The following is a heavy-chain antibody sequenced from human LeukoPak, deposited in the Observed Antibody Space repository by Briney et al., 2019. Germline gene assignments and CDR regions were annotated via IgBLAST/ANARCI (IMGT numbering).Heavy chain of an antibody. Sequence: GESLRISCKGFGYNFTSYWISWVRQMPGKGLEWMGRVDPSDSYINYSPSSQGHVTISADKSITTAYLQWSSLRAPDTAMYYCARLRDGTIDYWGQGTLVTVSS. V-gene: IGHV5-10-1*01. CDR2: VDPSDSYI. CDR1: GYNFTSYW. CDR3: ARLRDGTIDY. J-gene: IGHJ4*02.